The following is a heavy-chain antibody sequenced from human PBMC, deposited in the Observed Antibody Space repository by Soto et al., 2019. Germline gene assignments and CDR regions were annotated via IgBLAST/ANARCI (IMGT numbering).Heavy chain of an antibody. CDR1: GYMFNNYG. Sequence: QVPVVQSGSEMKNPGASVKVSCKASGYMFNNYGINWVRQAPGKGLEWKGWISSNSDRTNYTQNFQGRVLMTTDPATTTVYMELGSLRSDDTAVYCCASDRGYFYDSSGNYYYFYGMGVWGQGTTVTVSS. J-gene: IGHJ6*02. V-gene: IGHV1-18*04. CDR2: ISSNSDRT. CDR3: ASDRGYFYDSSGNYYYFYGMGV. D-gene: IGHD3-22*01.